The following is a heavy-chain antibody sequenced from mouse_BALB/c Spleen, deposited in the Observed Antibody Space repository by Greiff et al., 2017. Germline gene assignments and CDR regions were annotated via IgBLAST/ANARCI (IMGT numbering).Heavy chain of an antibody. CDR2: INPSTGYT. CDR3: ARSLTGTVYYFDY. D-gene: IGHD1-1*01. CDR1: GYTFTSYW. Sequence: QVHVKQSGAELAKPGASVKMSCKASGYTFTSYWMHWVKQRPGQGLEWIGYINPSTGYTEYNQKFKDKATLTADKSSSTAYMQLSSLTSEDSAVYYCARSLTGTVYYFDYWGQGTTLTVSS. J-gene: IGHJ2*01. V-gene: IGHV1-7*01.